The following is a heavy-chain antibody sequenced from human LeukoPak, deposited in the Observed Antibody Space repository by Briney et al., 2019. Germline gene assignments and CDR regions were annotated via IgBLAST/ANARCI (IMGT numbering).Heavy chain of an antibody. J-gene: IGHJ4*02. CDR3: AKDQEVAAALFFDY. CDR2: ILYDGSKI. Sequence: GGSLRLSCAASGFTFRSYGMHWVRQAPGKGLEWVAVILYDGSKIYYADSVKGRFTISRDNSKNTLYLQMNSLRAEDTAVYYCAKDQEVAAALFFDYWGQGTLVTVSS. D-gene: IGHD2-15*01. CDR1: GFTFRSYG. V-gene: IGHV3-30*18.